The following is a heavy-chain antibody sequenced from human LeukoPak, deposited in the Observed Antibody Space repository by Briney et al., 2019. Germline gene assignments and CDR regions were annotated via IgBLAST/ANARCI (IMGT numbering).Heavy chain of an antibody. CDR3: AKGGYYYDSSGYNYYYGMDV. V-gene: IGHV3-30*18. CDR1: GFTFSSYG. J-gene: IGHJ6*02. CDR2: ISYDGSNK. Sequence: SCKASGFTFSSYGMHWVRQAPGKGLEWVAVISYDGSNKYYADSVKGRFTISRDNSKNTLYLQMNSLRAEDTAVYYCAKGGYYYDSSGYNYYYGMDVWGQGTTVTVSS. D-gene: IGHD3-22*01.